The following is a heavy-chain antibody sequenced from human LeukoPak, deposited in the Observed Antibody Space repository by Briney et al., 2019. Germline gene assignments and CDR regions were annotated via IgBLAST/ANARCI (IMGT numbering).Heavy chain of an antibody. D-gene: IGHD7-27*01. CDR1: GFTFSSYG. CDR3: AKDAPRLGTFGC. CDR2: ISYDGSNK. V-gene: IGHV3-30*18. J-gene: IGHJ4*02. Sequence: GGSLRLSCAASGFTFSSYGMHWVRQAPGKGLEWVAVISYDGSNKYYADSVKGRFTISRDNSKNTLYLQMNSLRAEDTAVYYCAKDAPRLGTFGCWGQGTLVTVSS.